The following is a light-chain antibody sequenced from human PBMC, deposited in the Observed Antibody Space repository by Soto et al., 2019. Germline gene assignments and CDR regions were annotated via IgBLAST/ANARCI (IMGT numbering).Light chain of an antibody. J-gene: IGKJ1*01. CDR1: QSVSSN. CDR3: QQYNSWPPT. CDR2: GAS. Sequence: EIVMTQSPAILSVSPGERASLSCRASQSVSSNLAWYQQKVGQAPRLLIHGASTRATDIPARFSGSGSETEFTLTISTLQSEDFAVYYCQQYNSWPPTFSQGTKVEIK. V-gene: IGKV3-15*01.